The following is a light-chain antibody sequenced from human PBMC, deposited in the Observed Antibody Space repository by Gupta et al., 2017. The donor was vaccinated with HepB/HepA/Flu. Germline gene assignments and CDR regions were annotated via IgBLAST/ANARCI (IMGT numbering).Light chain of an antibody. Sequence: DVVLTQSPLSLPVTLGQPASISCRSSQSLVFSDVNTFLHWFQQRPGQSPRRLLYQVSKRDSGVPDRFSGSGSGTDFTLRISRVEAEDVAIYYCVQGTHWPTFGGGTKVEIK. CDR1: QSLVFSDVNTF. CDR3: VQGTHWPT. V-gene: IGKV2-30*01. CDR2: QVS. J-gene: IGKJ4*01.